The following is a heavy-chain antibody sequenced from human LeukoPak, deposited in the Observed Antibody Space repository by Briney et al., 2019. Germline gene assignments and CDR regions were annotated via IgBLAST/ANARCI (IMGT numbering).Heavy chain of an antibody. V-gene: IGHV1-18*01. Sequence: ASVKVSCKASGYTFTSYGISWVRQAPGQGLEWMGWISAYNGNTNYAQKLQGRVTMTTDTSTSTAYMELRSLRSDDTAVYYCARRTPLGYCSSTSRSDAFDIWGQGTMVTVSS. CDR1: GYTFTSYG. J-gene: IGHJ3*02. CDR2: ISAYNGNT. D-gene: IGHD2-2*01. CDR3: ARRTPLGYCSSTSRSDAFDI.